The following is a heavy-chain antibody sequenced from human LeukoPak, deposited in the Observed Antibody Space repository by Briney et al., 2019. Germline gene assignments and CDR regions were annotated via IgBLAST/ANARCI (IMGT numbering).Heavy chain of an antibody. Sequence: SETLSLTCAVSGDSISSSHWWSWVRQPPGKGLEWIGEIHHSGGTNYNPSVKSRLTISVDKSKNQFSLKLTSVTAADTAVYYCAGNAVGGHYFDYWGQGTLVTVSS. D-gene: IGHD6-19*01. CDR3: AGNAVGGHYFDY. J-gene: IGHJ4*02. CDR1: GDSISSSHW. V-gene: IGHV4-4*02. CDR2: IHHSGGT.